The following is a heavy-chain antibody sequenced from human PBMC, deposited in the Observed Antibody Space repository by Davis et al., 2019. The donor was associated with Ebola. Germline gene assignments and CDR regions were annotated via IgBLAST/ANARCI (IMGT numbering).Heavy chain of an antibody. CDR1: GGSVSSGSYY. J-gene: IGHJ4*02. V-gene: IGHV4-39*07. Sequence: SETLSLTCTVSGGSVSSGSYYWSWIRQPPGKGLEWIGEINHSGSTNYNPSLKSRVTISVDTSKNQFSLKLSSVTAADTAVYYCARVRGYSGYGRFDYWGQGTLVTVSS. D-gene: IGHD5-12*01. CDR2: INHSGST. CDR3: ARVRGYSGYGRFDY.